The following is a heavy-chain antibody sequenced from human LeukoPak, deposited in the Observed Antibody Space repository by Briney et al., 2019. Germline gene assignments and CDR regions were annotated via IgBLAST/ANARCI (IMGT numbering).Heavy chain of an antibody. CDR3: ARLLEFWSGYFYYYYMGV. CDR2: IYTSGST. J-gene: IGHJ6*03. Sequence: ASETLSLTCTVSGGSISSYCWSWIRQPPGKGLEWIGYIYTSGSTNYNPSLNSRVIISVETSTTQFFLMLSCVTAADTAVYYCARLLEFWSGYFYYYYMGVWGKGTTVTGSS. CDR1: GGSISSYC. V-gene: IGHV4-4*09. D-gene: IGHD3-3*01.